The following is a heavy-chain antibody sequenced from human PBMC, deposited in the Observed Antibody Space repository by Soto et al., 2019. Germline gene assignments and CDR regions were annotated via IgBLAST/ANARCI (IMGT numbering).Heavy chain of an antibody. CDR2: TYYRSRWYN. D-gene: IGHD1-7*01. Sequence: PSQTLSLTYAISGDSVSSHSAAWNWIRLSPSRGLEWLARTYYRSRWYNDYAVSVRSRITVNPDTSKNQFSLQLTSVTPEDTAVYYCAGTTSHQWYYMDVWGKGTTVTV. CDR1: GDSVSSHSAA. CDR3: AGTTSHQWYYMDV. J-gene: IGHJ6*03. V-gene: IGHV6-1*01.